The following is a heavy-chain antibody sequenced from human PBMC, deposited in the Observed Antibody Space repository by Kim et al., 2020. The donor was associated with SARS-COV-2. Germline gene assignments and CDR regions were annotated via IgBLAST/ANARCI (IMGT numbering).Heavy chain of an antibody. CDR2: IIPVLDKT. J-gene: IGHJ5*02. CDR1: GGTFSLYP. V-gene: IGHV1-69*04. Sequence: SVKVSCKASGGTFSLYPISWVRQAPGQGLEWMGRIIPVLDKTIYTQKFQGRVTITADKSTRTVYMELTSLRFEDSALYYCVRDVFPNNVRVGEDSPHWLDPWGQGTLVTVSS. CDR3: VRDVFPNNVRVGEDSPHWLDP. D-gene: IGHD3-16*01.